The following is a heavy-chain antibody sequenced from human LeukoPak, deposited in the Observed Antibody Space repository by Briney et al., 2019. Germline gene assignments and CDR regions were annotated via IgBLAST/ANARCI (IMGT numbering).Heavy chain of an antibody. D-gene: IGHD3-16*02. CDR3: ARDMQLST. Sequence: GPCLSLSRAAYGLTFRSYVMSSASHAPGKGLEWVSGISGRGSSTYYADSVKGRLTISRDNSKDTLFLQMNSLRAEDTAIYYCARDMQLSTWGLGTMVTVSS. CDR1: GLTFRSYV. J-gene: IGHJ3*01. CDR2: ISGRGSST. V-gene: IGHV3-23*01.